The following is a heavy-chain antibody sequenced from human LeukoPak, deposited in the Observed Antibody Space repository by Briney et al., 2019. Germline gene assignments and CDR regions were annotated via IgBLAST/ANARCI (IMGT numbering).Heavy chain of an antibody. J-gene: IGHJ4*02. Sequence: GGSLRLTCAASGFTVSSNYMSWVRQAPGKGLEWVSVIYSGGSTYYADSVKGRFTISRDNSKNTLYLQMNSLRAEDAAEYYCARRGSSSVPFDYWGQGTLVTVSS. CDR3: ARRGSSSVPFDY. D-gene: IGHD6-13*01. V-gene: IGHV3-66*04. CDR2: IYSGGST. CDR1: GFTVSSNY.